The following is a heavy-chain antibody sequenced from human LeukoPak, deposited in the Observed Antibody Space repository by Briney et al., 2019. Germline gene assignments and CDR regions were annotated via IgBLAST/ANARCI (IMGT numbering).Heavy chain of an antibody. CDR1: GFSFSGHW. Sequence: GGSLRLSCTASGFSFSGHWMHWARRLPGKGLVWVSRISPTGSTTSYADSVKGRFTVSRDNAKNTLYLQVNNLRAEDTAVYYCARGPNSNWSGLDFWGQGTLLTVSS. CDR2: ISPTGSTT. D-gene: IGHD6-6*01. J-gene: IGHJ4*02. V-gene: IGHV3-74*01. CDR3: ARGPNSNWSGLDF.